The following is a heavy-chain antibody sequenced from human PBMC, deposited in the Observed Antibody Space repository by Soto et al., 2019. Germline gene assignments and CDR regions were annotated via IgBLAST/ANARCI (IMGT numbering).Heavy chain of an antibody. V-gene: IGHV4-59*01. CDR1: GGSISSYY. J-gene: IGHJ5*02. CDR3: AREITILGVVISPGWFDP. D-gene: IGHD3-3*01. CDR2: IYYSGST. Sequence: PSETLSLSCTVSGGSISSYYWSWIRQPPGKGLEWIGYIYYSGSTNYDPSLKSRVTISVDTSKNQFSLKLSSVTAADTAVYYCAREITILGVVISPGWFDPWGQGTLVTVSS.